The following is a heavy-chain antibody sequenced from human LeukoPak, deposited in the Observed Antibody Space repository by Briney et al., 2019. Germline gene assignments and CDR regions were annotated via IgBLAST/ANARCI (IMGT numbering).Heavy chain of an antibody. V-gene: IGHV4-39*01. CDR3: ARSGATSRDY. CDR2: IYYSGST. Sequence: SETLSLTCTVSGGSISSSIYYWGWIRQPPGKGLEWIGSIYYSGSTCYNPSLKSRVTISVDTSKNQLSLKLSSVTAADTAVYYCARSGATSRDYWGQGTLVTVSS. J-gene: IGHJ4*02. CDR1: GGSISSSIYY. D-gene: IGHD1-26*01.